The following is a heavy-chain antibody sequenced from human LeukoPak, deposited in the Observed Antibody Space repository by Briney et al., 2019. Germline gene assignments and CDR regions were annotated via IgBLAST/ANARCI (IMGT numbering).Heavy chain of an antibody. V-gene: IGHV3-23*01. CDR3: AKRGGLSSSSGWYYFDY. D-gene: IGHD6-6*01. CDR1: GFTFSSYA. CDR2: ISSSGGST. Sequence: GGSLRLSCAASGFTFSSYAMSWVRQAPGKGLEWVSAISSSGGSTFNADSVKGRFTISRDNSKNTLYLQMNSLRAEDTAVYYWAKRGGLSSSSGWYYFDYWGQGNLVTVSS. J-gene: IGHJ4*02.